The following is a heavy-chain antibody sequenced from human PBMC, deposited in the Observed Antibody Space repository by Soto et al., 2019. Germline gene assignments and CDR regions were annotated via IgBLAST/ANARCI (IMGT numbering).Heavy chain of an antibody. Sequence: GESLKISCAASGFTFSSYAMSWVRQAPGKGLEWVSVISGSDDSTYYADSVKGRFTISRDNSKNTLYLQMNSLRAEDTSVYYCARDSERVQVPGTGWLDPWGQGTVVTVSS. CDR3: ARDSERVQVPGTGWLDP. CDR1: GFTFSSYA. J-gene: IGHJ5*02. D-gene: IGHD1-1*01. V-gene: IGHV3-23*01. CDR2: ISGSDDST.